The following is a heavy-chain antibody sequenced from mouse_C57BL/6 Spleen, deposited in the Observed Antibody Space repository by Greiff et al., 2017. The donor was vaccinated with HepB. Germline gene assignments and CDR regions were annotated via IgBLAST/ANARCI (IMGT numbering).Heavy chain of an antibody. CDR2: INPSSGYT. CDR3: ARSYAITTVVADWYFDV. D-gene: IGHD1-1*01. Sequence: QVQLQQSGAELAKPGASVKLSCKASGYTFTSYWMHWVQQRPGKGLEWIGYINPSSGYTKYNQKLKDKATLTADKSSSTAYMQLSSLTYEDSAVYYCARSYAITTVVADWYFDVWGTGTTVTVSS. V-gene: IGHV1-7*01. J-gene: IGHJ1*03. CDR1: GYTFTSYW.